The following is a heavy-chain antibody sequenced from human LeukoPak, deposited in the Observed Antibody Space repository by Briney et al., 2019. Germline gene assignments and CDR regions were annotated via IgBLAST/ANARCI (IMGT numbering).Heavy chain of an antibody. CDR2: TRNKANSYTT. V-gene: IGHV3-72*01. Sequence: PGGSLRLSCAASGFTFETFSMDWVRQAPGKGLEWVGRTRNKANSYTTEYAASVKGRFTISRDDSKNSLYLQMNSLKTEDTAVYYCARGRKWELLYWGQGTLVTVSS. J-gene: IGHJ4*02. CDR1: GFTFETFS. CDR3: ARGRKWELLY. D-gene: IGHD1-26*01.